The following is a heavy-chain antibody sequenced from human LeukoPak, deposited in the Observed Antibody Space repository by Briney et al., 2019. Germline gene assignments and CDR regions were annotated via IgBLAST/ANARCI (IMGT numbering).Heavy chain of an antibody. V-gene: IGHV3-20*04. D-gene: IGHD2-15*01. J-gene: IGHJ4*02. CDR3: GRDRGGYCSGGRCYRGVDY. CDR2: INWNGGRT. CDR1: GFTFDDYG. Sequence: GGSLRLACAASGFTFDDYGMRWVRQAPGKGLEWVSGINWNGGRTDYADFVKGRFTISRDNAKNSLHLQMNSLRAEDTALYYCGRDRGGYCSGGRCYRGVDYWGQGTLVTVSS.